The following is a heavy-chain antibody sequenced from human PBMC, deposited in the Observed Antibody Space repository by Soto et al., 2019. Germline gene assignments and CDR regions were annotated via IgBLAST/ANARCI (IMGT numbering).Heavy chain of an antibody. J-gene: IGHJ4*02. V-gene: IGHV1-69*02. Sequence: QVQLVQSGAEVKKPGSSVKVSCKASGGTFRSYTISWVRQAPGQGLEWMGRIIPILGIANYAQKFQGRVTITADKSTSTAYMELSSLRSEDTAVYYCARAAMAHAPPDYWGQGTLVTVSS. D-gene: IGHD5-18*01. CDR2: IIPILGIA. CDR1: GGTFRSYT. CDR3: ARAAMAHAPPDY.